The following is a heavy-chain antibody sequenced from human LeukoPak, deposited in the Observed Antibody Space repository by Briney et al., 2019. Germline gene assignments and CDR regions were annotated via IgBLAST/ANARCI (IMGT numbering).Heavy chain of an antibody. CDR3: ARGRVRNAFDY. CDR2: IYYSGST. CDR1: GGSISSYY. Sequence: SETLSFTCTVSGGSISSYYWSWIRQHPGKGLEWIGYIYYSGSTYYNPSLKSRVTISVDTSKNQFSLKLSSVTAADTAVYYCARGRVRNAFDYWGQGTLVTVSS. V-gene: IGHV4-59*06. J-gene: IGHJ4*02.